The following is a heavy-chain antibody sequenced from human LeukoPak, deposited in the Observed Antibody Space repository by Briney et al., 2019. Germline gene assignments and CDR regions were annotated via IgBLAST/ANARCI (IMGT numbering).Heavy chain of an antibody. CDR3: AGVGDGLYDSSGYYYVNSYDY. CDR1: GFTFSSYG. J-gene: IGHJ4*02. Sequence: GGSLRLSCAASGFTFSSYGMSWVRQAPGKGLEWVSAISGSGGSTYYADSVKGRFTISRDNSKNTLYLQMNSLRAEDTAVYYCAGVGDGLYDSSGYYYVNSYDYWGQGTLVTVSS. V-gene: IGHV3-23*01. CDR2: ISGSGGST. D-gene: IGHD3-22*01.